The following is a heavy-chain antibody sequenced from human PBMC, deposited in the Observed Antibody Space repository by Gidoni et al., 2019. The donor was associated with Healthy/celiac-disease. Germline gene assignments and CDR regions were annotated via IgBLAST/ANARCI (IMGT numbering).Heavy chain of an antibody. CDR1: GGTFSSYT. Sequence: QVQLVQSGAEVKKPGSSVKVSCKASGGTFSSYTISWVRQAPGQGLEWMGRIIPILGIANYAQKFQGRVTITADKSTSTAYMGLSSLRSEDTAVYYCARSPMTDLEYFDYWGQGTLVTVSS. V-gene: IGHV1-69*02. CDR2: IIPILGIA. J-gene: IGHJ4*02. CDR3: ARSPMTDLEYFDY.